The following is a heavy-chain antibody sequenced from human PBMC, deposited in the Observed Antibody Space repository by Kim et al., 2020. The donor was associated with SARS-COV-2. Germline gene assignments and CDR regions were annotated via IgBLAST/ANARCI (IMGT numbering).Heavy chain of an antibody. D-gene: IGHD3-22*01. CDR1: GGSISSSSYY. CDR3: ARVVPITLIVVVITPSGAVDI. CDR2: IYYSGST. Sequence: SETLSLTCTVSGGSISSSSYYWDWIRQPPGKGLEWIGSIYYSGSTYYTPSLKSRVTISVDTSKNHFSLKLSSVTAADTAVYYCARVVPITLIVVVITPSGAVDIWGQGTMVTASS. J-gene: IGHJ3*02. V-gene: IGHV4-39*02.